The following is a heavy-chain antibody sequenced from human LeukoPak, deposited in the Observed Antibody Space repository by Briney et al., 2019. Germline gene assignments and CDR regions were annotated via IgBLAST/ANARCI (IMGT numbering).Heavy chain of an antibody. J-gene: IGHJ2*01. D-gene: IGHD5-18*01. CDR3: AREHSHNNWFFDL. V-gene: IGHV3-30*03. CDR2: VAADGGHK. CDR1: GFTFSSNG. Sequence: PGGSLRLSCVGSGFTFSSNGIQWVRQAPGKGLEWVAVVAADGGHKVYSDSVKGRFSMSRDNSKNTAFLQMDSLGAEDAAVYFCAREHSHNNWFFDLRGPGTPVTVSS.